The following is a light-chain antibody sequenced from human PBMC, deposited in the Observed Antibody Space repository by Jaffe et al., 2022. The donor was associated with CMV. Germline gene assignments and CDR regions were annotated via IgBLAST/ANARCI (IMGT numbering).Light chain of an antibody. V-gene: IGLV2-23*02. J-gene: IGLJ3*02. CDR2: EVT. CDR3: CSYAGGGNWV. CDR1: SSDIGTYNL. Sequence: QSALTQPASVSGSPGQSITISCTGTSSDIGTYNLVSWYQQHPGKAPKFIIYEVTKRPSGVSDRFSGSKSGNTASLTISGLQAEDEADYHCCSYAGGGNWVFGGGTQLTVL.